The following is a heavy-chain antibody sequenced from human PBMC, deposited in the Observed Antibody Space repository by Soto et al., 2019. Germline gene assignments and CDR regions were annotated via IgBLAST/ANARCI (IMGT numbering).Heavy chain of an antibody. Sequence: SETLSLACAVSGCSISSGGYSWSWIRQPPGKGLEWIGYIYHSGSTYYNPSLKSRVTISVDRSKNQFSLKLSSVTAADTAVYYCARAFSGVASYYFDYWGQGTLVTVSS. V-gene: IGHV4-30-2*01. D-gene: IGHD3-10*01. CDR2: IYHSGST. J-gene: IGHJ4*02. CDR1: GCSISSGGYS. CDR3: ARAFSGVASYYFDY.